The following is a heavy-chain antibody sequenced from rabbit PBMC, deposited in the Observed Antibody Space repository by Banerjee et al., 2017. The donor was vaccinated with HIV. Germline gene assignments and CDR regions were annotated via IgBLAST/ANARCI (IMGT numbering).Heavy chain of an antibody. D-gene: IGHD4-1*01. Sequence: QAQLVESGGGLVQPGGSLKLSCKASGFDFSSYGVSWVRQAPGKGLDWIACINTSTGNTVYASWAKGRFTISRTSSTTVTLQMTSLTAADTATYFCARDLAGVIGWNFNLWGPGTLVTVS. CDR3: ARDLAGVIGWNFNL. CDR1: GFDFSSYG. J-gene: IGHJ4*01. CDR2: INTSTGNT. V-gene: IGHV1S45*01.